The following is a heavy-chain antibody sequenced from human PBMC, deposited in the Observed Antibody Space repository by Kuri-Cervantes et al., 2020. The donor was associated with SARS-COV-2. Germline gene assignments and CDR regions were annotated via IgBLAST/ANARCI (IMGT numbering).Heavy chain of an antibody. D-gene: IGHD2-2*01. CDR2: INHSGST. Sequence: ESLKISCAASGFTFSSYSMNWVRQAPGKGLEWIGEINHSGSTNYNPSLKSRVTISVDTSKNQFSLKLSSVTAADKAVYYCAREGGDILVDGMDVWGQGTMVTVSS. J-gene: IGHJ6*02. V-gene: IGHV4-34*01. CDR1: GFTFSSYS. CDR3: AREGGDILVDGMDV.